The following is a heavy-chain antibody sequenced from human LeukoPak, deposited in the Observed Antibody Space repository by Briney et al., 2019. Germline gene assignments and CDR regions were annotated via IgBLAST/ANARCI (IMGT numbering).Heavy chain of an antibody. Sequence: AGGTLRLSCAASGFTFSSYGMSWVRQAPGKGLEWVSSISLSGGSTYYADSVKGRFTISRDNPKNSLYLQMNSLRAEDTAVYYCARDLEWELGYFDSWGQGTLVTVSS. V-gene: IGHV3-23*01. J-gene: IGHJ4*02. CDR1: GFTFSSYG. D-gene: IGHD1-26*01. CDR2: ISLSGGST. CDR3: ARDLEWELGYFDS.